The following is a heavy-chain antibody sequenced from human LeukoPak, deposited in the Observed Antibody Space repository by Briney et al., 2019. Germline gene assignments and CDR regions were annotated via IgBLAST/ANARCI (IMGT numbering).Heavy chain of an antibody. D-gene: IGHD3-9*01. CDR2: MNPNSGNT. J-gene: IGHJ6*03. CDR3: ARGRYFDWLLYDYMDV. Sequence: ASVKVSCKASGYTFTSYAMNWVRQAPGQGLEWMGWMNPNSGNTGYAQKFQGRVTMTRNTSISTAYMELSSLRSEDTAVYYCARGRYFDWLLYDYMDVWGKGTTVTISS. CDR1: GYTFTSYA. V-gene: IGHV1-8*02.